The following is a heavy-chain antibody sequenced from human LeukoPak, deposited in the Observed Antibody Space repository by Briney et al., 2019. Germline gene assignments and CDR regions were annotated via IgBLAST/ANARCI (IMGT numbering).Heavy chain of an antibody. CDR2: IYYSGST. D-gene: IGHD3-3*01. V-gene: IGHV4-39*07. CDR3: ARERSGSEIFARSFDI. Sequence: PSETLSLTCAVSGGSISSANYYWGWIRQPPGKGLEWIGSIYYSGSTYYNSSLKSRVTISVDTSKNQFSLKLSSVTAADTAVYYCARERSGSEIFARSFDIWGQGTMVTVSS. J-gene: IGHJ3*02. CDR1: GGSISSANYY.